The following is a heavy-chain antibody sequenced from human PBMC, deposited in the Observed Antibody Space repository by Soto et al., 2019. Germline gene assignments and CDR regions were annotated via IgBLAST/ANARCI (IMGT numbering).Heavy chain of an antibody. CDR2: LYSSGNT. D-gene: IGHD6-19*01. CDR1: GASISAYA. Sequence: SETLSLTCTVSGASISAYAWSWIRQPAGKGLEWIGRLYSSGNTNYNPSFKSRLTMSADTSKNQFSLKLNSVTAADTAVYYCARGPYSSGWYVVDYWGQGTLVTVSS. V-gene: IGHV4-4*07. J-gene: IGHJ4*02. CDR3: ARGPYSSGWYVVDY.